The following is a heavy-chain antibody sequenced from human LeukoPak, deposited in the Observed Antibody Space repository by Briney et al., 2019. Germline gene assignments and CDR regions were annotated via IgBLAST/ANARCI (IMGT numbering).Heavy chain of an antibody. CDR2: IYYSGST. J-gene: IGHJ4*02. V-gene: IGHV4-59*01. CDR3: ARTGTSSGPYQFDY. D-gene: IGHD2-15*01. CDR1: GGSISSYY. Sequence: SETLSLTCTVSGGSISSYYWSWIRQPPGKGLEWIGYIYYSGSTNYNPSLKSRVTISVDTSKNQFSLKLSSVTAADTAVYYCARTGTSSGPYQFDYWGQGTLVTVSS.